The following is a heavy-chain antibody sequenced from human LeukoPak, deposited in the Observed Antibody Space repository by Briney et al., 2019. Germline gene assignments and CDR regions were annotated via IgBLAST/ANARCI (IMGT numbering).Heavy chain of an antibody. CDR1: GFTFSGSA. J-gene: IGHJ6*02. CDR2: IRSKTKTYAT. V-gene: IGHV3-73*01. CDR3: TRGSQSDDYYGMDV. Sequence: GGSLRLSCAASGFTFSGSAMHWVRQASGKGLEWVGRIRSKTKTYATAYAASVKGRFTISRDDSKSTAYLQMNSLKTEDTAVYYCTRGSQSDDYYGMDVWGQGTTVTVSS.